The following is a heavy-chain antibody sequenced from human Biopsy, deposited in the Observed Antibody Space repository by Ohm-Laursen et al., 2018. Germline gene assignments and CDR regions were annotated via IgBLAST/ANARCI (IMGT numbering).Heavy chain of an antibody. CDR1: GGSFSGFY. J-gene: IGHJ5*02. Sequence: TLSLTCPVYGGSFSGFYWGLVRPTPRKGLGGVGEINHKGSTNYKPSLDSRVAISADTSKNQFSLNPYSVTAADTAVYFCARGLPRIAPMVRGRRTWFDPWGQGTLVTVSS. D-gene: IGHD3-10*01. CDR3: ARGLPRIAPMVRGRRTWFDP. CDR2: INHKGST. V-gene: IGHV4-34*01.